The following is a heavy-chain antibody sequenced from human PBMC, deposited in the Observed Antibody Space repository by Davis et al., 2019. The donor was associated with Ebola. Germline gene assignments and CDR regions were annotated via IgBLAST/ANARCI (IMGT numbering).Heavy chain of an antibody. D-gene: IGHD6-19*01. Sequence: GESLKISCAASGFTFSSYAMSWVRQAPEKGLEWVSAISGSGGSTYYADSVKGRFTISRDNSKNTLYLQMNSLRAEDTAVYYCAKEEWGVAGTNYYYYGMDVWGQGTTVTVSS. V-gene: IGHV3-23*01. CDR3: AKEEWGVAGTNYYYYGMDV. J-gene: IGHJ6*02. CDR1: GFTFSSYA. CDR2: ISGSGGST.